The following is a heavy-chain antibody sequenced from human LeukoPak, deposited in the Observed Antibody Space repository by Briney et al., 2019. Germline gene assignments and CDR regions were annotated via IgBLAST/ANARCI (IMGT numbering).Heavy chain of an antibody. CDR3: ARGRRVPAAMGNWFDP. V-gene: IGHV3-7*01. J-gene: IGHJ5*02. Sequence: GGSLRLSCTASGFTFSSYWMSWVREAPGEGLEWVANINQDASEKYYVDSVKGRFTISRDNAKNSLYLQMNSLRAEDTAVYYCARGRRVPAAMGNWFDPWGQGTLVTVSS. D-gene: IGHD2-2*01. CDR2: INQDASEK. CDR1: GFTFSSYW.